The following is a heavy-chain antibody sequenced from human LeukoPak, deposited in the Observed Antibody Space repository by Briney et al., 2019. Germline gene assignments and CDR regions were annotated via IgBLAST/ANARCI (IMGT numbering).Heavy chain of an antibody. Sequence: VASVKVSCKASGYSFINYAMNWVRQAPGQGLEFMGWIHPSTGHPSYAQGFSGRFVFSLDTSVTTTYLQISDLKADDTAVYFCARALDSLGGLSLPDYWGQGTLVTVSS. CDR2: IHPSTGHP. V-gene: IGHV7-4-1*02. CDR1: GYSFINYA. CDR3: ARALDSLGGLSLPDY. J-gene: IGHJ4*02. D-gene: IGHD3-16*02.